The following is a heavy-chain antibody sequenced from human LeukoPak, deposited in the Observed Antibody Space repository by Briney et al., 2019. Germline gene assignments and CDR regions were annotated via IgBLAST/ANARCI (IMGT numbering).Heavy chain of an antibody. D-gene: IGHD5-24*01. CDR3: ARESGSATGWFDY. J-gene: IGHJ4*02. Sequence: ASVKVSCKASGYTFTSHYMHWVRQAPGQGLEWMGIINPSGGGTSYAQKFQGRVTMTRDTSTSTVYMELSSLRSEDTAVYYCARESGSATGWFDYWGQGTLVTVSS. V-gene: IGHV1-46*01. CDR2: INPSGGGT. CDR1: GYTFTSHY.